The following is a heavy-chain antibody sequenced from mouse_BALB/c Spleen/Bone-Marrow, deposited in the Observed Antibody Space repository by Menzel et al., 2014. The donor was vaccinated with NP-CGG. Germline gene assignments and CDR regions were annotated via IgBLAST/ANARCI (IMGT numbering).Heavy chain of an antibody. Sequence: EVQLQQSGAALVKPGASVKLSCTASGFNIKDTYMHWVKQRPEQGLEWIGRIDPANGNTKYDPKFQGKATITAGTSSNTAYLQLSSLTSEDTAVYYCASYYYGHYFDYWGQGTTLTVSS. J-gene: IGHJ2*01. CDR1: GFNIKDTY. D-gene: IGHD1-1*01. V-gene: IGHV14-3*02. CDR2: IDPANGNT. CDR3: ASYYYGHYFDY.